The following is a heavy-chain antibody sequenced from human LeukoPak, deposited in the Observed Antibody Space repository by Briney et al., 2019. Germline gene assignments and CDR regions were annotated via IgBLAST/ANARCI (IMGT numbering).Heavy chain of an antibody. CDR1: GYTFTSYG. D-gene: IGHD6-13*01. J-gene: IGHJ6*04. Sequence: ASVKVSCKASGYTFTSYGISWLRQAPGPGLEWMGWISAYNGNTNYAQKLQGRVTMTTDTSTSTAYMELRSLRSDDTAVYYCARIRSASEQQLVGMDVWGKGTTVTVSS. V-gene: IGHV1-18*01. CDR2: ISAYNGNT. CDR3: ARIRSASEQQLVGMDV.